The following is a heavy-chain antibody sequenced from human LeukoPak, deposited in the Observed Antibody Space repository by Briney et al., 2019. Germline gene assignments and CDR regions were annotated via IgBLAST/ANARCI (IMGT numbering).Heavy chain of an antibody. D-gene: IGHD3-16*01. CDR3: ARGRPIPWGTPFDY. J-gene: IGHJ4*02. CDR1: GGFFSCYC. V-gene: IGHV4-34*01. Sequence: SETLSLTCAVYGGFFSCYCWSWIRQPPGKGLEWIGEINHSGSTNYNPSLKSRVTISVDTSKNQFSLKLSSVTAADTAVYYCARGRPIPWGTPFDYWGQGTLVTVSS. CDR2: INHSGST.